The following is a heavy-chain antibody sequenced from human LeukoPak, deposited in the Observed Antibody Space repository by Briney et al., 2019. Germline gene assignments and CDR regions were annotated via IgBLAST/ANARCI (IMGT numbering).Heavy chain of an antibody. D-gene: IGHD4-17*01. Sequence: PGGSLRLPCAASGFTFSSYSMNWVRQAPGKGLEWVSSISSSSSYIYYADSVKGRFTISRDNAKNSLYLQMNSLRAEDTAVYYCASPSGNYGDYDYWGQGTLVTVSS. CDR1: GFTFSSYS. CDR2: ISSSSSYI. J-gene: IGHJ4*02. V-gene: IGHV3-21*01. CDR3: ASPSGNYGDYDY.